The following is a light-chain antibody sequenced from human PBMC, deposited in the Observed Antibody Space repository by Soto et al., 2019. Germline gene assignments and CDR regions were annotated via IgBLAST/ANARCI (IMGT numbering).Light chain of an antibody. V-gene: IGKV3-15*01. J-gene: IGKJ1*01. CDR3: QQYNDWPLT. CDR1: QSVRSN. CDR2: GAF. Sequence: EIIMTQSPVTLSVSQGGRATLSCRASQSVRSNLAWYQQKPGQAPSLLIYGAFTRATGIPTRFSGTGSGTEFTLTISSLQSEDFALYYCQQYNDWPLTFGQGTKVDIK.